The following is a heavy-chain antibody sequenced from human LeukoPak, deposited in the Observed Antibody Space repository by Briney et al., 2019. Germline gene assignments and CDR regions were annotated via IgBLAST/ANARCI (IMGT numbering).Heavy chain of an antibody. Sequence: GESLKISFKGSGYRFSSYWIGWVRQMPGKGLEWMGIIYPGDSQTRYSPSFQGQVTISADKSISTAYLQWSSPKASDTVMFYCARLNLGAFDVWGQGTMVTVSS. V-gene: IGHV5-51*01. D-gene: IGHD3-16*01. CDR1: GYRFSSYW. CDR3: ARLNLGAFDV. J-gene: IGHJ3*01. CDR2: IYPGDSQT.